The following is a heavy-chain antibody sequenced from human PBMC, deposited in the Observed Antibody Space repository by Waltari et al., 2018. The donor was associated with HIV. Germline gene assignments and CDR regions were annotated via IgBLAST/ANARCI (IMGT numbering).Heavy chain of an antibody. CDR2: ISWHSGSI. CDR3: AKESRSGGSSGYNWFDP. Sequence: EVQLVESGGGLVQPGRSLRLSCAASGFTFDDYAMHWVRQAPGKGLEWVSGISWHSGSIGYADSVKGRFTSSRNNAKNSLYLQMNSLRAEDTALYYCAKESRSGGSSGYNWFDPWGQGTLVTVSS. D-gene: IGHD2-15*01. J-gene: IGHJ5*02. CDR1: GFTFDDYA. V-gene: IGHV3-9*01.